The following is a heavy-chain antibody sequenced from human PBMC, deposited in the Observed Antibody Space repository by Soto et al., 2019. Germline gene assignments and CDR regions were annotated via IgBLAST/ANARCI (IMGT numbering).Heavy chain of an antibody. CDR3: ARADYSSTNDTFDI. Sequence: QVQLVESGGGVVQPGRSLRLSCAASGFTFSGYAMHWVRQAPGKGLEWVAVISYDGSNKYYADSVKGRFTISRDNSKNTLDLQMNSLRAEDTAVYYCARADYSSTNDTFDIWGQGTMVTVSS. CDR1: GFTFSGYA. J-gene: IGHJ3*02. CDR2: ISYDGSNK. V-gene: IGHV3-30-3*01. D-gene: IGHD6-13*01.